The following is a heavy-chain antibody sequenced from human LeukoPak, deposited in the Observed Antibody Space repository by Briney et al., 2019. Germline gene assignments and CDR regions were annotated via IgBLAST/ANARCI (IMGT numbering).Heavy chain of an antibody. CDR3: ALFYYGSGSYSDAFDI. V-gene: IGHV1-2*02. J-gene: IGHJ3*02. Sequence: GASVKVSCKASGYTFTGYYMHWVRQAPGQGLEWMGWINPNSGGTNYAQKFHGRVTMTRDTSISTAYMELSRLRSDDTAVYYCALFYYGSGSYSDAFDIWGQGTMVTVSS. D-gene: IGHD3-10*01. CDR1: GYTFTGYY. CDR2: INPNSGGT.